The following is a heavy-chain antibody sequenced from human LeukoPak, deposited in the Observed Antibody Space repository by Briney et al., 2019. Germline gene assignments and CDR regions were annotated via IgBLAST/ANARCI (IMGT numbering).Heavy chain of an antibody. CDR1: GFTFSSYA. V-gene: IGHV3-33*06. CDR2: IWYDGSNK. CDR3: AKAAYSSGWFYFDY. D-gene: IGHD6-19*01. Sequence: QPGGSLRLSCAASGFTFSSYAMSWVRQAPGKGLEWVAVIWYDGSNKYYADSVKGRFTISRDNSKNTLYLQMNSLRAEDTAVYYCAKAAYSSGWFYFDYWGQGTLVTVSS. J-gene: IGHJ4*02.